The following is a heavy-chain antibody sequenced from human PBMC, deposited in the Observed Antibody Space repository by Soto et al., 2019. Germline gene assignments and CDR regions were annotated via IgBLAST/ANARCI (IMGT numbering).Heavy chain of an antibody. D-gene: IGHD1-26*01. V-gene: IGHV1-18*01. CDR2: INGNTGHT. Sequence: QVQLVQSGAEVREPGASVKVSCKPSGYTFSRYGITWVRQAPGQGLEWMGWINGNTGHTIYAMNLEDRVTISTDTSTSTAYMELRSLKSDATAVYYCARERKWEPLPYWGQGTLVTVSS. CDR1: GYTFSRYG. J-gene: IGHJ4*02. CDR3: ARERKWEPLPY.